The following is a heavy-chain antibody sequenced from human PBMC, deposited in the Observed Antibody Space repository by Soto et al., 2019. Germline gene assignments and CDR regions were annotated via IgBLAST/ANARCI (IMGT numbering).Heavy chain of an antibody. J-gene: IGHJ4*02. V-gene: IGHV4-59*01. CDR2: ISYSGNP. CDR1: GGSISPYY. CDR3: ARGVGSSPPRY. Sequence: QVQLQESGPGLVKSSETLSLTCTVSGGSISPYYWSWIRQSPGKGLEWIGYISYSGNPYYSPSLKSRVIMSLDTSRNQITLKAASATAADTAVYFCARGVGSSPPRYWGQGTLVSVSS. D-gene: IGHD1-26*01.